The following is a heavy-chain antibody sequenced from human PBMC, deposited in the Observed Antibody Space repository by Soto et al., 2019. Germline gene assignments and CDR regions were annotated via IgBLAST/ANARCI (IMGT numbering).Heavy chain of an antibody. Sequence: QVHLVESGGGVVQPGRSLRLSCAASGFTFSSYGMHWVRQAPGKGLEWVAVIWYDGSNKFYADSVKGRFTISRDNSNNTLSLQMNSLRAEDTAVYYCAKAPRPTWNWYYFDLWGQGTLVTVSS. CDR1: GFTFSSYG. V-gene: IGHV3-33*06. CDR3: AKAPRPTWNWYYFDL. CDR2: IWYDGSNK. J-gene: IGHJ4*02. D-gene: IGHD1-7*01.